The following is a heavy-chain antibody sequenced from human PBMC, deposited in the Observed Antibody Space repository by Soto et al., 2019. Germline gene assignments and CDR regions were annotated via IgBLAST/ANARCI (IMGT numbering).Heavy chain of an antibody. CDR3: AKVVGYYGSGSYPLRYYGVDV. CDR1: GFTFSSYG. CDR2: ISYDGSNK. V-gene: IGHV3-30*18. J-gene: IGHJ6*02. Sequence: LRLSCAASGFTFSSYGMHWVRQAPGKGLEWVAVISYDGSNKYYADSVKDRFTISRDNSKNTLYLQMNSLRAEDTAVYYCAKVVGYYGSGSYPLRYYGVDVWGQGTTVTVSS. D-gene: IGHD3-10*01.